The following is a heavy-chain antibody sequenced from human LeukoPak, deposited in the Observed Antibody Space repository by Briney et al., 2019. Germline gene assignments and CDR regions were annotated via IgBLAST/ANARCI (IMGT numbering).Heavy chain of an antibody. Sequence: GGSLRLSCAASGFTFSGYHMSWIRQAPGKGLEWVSYISPTGSAIYCADSVKGRFTISRDNAKNSLYLQMNSLRAEDTAVYYCARVGSAWSGDVWGQGTTVTVSS. CDR3: ARVGSAWSGDV. J-gene: IGHJ6*02. V-gene: IGHV3-11*01. D-gene: IGHD6-19*01. CDR1: GFTFSGYH. CDR2: ISPTGSAI.